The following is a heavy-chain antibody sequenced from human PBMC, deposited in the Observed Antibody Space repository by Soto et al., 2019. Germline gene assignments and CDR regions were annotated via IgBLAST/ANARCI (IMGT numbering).Heavy chain of an antibody. D-gene: IGHD1-26*01. CDR1: GFTFSSYA. CDR2: ISFDGSNE. J-gene: IGHJ4*02. Sequence: GGSLRLSCAASGFTFSSYAMHWIRQAPGKGLEWVAIISFDGSNEYYADSVKGRFTISRDNSKNTLYLQVRSLRAEDTAVYYCARETYSGSYRPLDYWGQGTLVTVSS. V-gene: IGHV3-30-3*01. CDR3: ARETYSGSYRPLDY.